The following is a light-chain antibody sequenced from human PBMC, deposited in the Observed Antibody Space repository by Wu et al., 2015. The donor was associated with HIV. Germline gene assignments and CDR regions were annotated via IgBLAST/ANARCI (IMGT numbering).Light chain of an antibody. Sequence: EIVMTQSPATLSVSPGERATLPCRASQSVSSNLAWYQQKPGQVPRLLIYGASTRATGIPARFSGSGSGTEFTLTISSMQSEDFAVYYCQQYNNWPPLTFGGGTKVEIK. CDR1: QSVSSN. J-gene: IGKJ4*01. CDR2: GAS. CDR3: QQYNNWPPLT. V-gene: IGKV3-15*01.